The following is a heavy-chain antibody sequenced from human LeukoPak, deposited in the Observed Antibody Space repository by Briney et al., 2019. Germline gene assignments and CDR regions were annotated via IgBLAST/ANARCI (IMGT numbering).Heavy chain of an antibody. CDR2: IYYSGST. CDR1: GGSISSYY. Sequence: SETLSLTCTVSGGSISSYYWSWIRQPPGKGLEWIGYIYYSGSTNYNPSLKSRVTISVDTSKKQFSLKLSSVTAADTAVYYCARVYSSPVVFDYWGQGTLVTVSS. CDR3: ARVYSSPVVFDY. J-gene: IGHJ4*02. D-gene: IGHD6-13*01. V-gene: IGHV4-59*01.